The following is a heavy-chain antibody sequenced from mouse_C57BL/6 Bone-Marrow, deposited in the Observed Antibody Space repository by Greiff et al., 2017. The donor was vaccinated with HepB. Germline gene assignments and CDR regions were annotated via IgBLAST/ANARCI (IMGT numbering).Heavy chain of an antibody. CDR2: ISNGGGST. CDR3: ARRGWSLRGGTSYYYAMDY. J-gene: IGHJ4*01. D-gene: IGHD1-1*01. CDR1: GFTFSDYY. Sequence: EVKLMESGGGLVQPGGSLKLSCAASGFTFSDYYMYWVRQTPEKRLEWVAYISNGGGSTYYPDTVKGRFTISRDNAKNTLYLQMSRLKSEDTAMYYCARRGWSLRGGTSYYYAMDYWGQGTSVTVSS. V-gene: IGHV5-12*01.